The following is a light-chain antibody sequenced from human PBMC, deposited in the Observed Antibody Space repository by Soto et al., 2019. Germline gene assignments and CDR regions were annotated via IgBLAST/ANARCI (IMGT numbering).Light chain of an antibody. CDR3: QQYNTWPPYT. J-gene: IGKJ2*01. Sequence: EIVMTQSPVTLSVSPGERATLSCRASQSVSSNLAWYQHKPGQAPRLLIYGASTRATGIPARFSGSGSGTEFTLTISSLQSEDFAVYYCQQYNTWPPYTFGQGTKLEIK. CDR2: GAS. V-gene: IGKV3-15*01. CDR1: QSVSSN.